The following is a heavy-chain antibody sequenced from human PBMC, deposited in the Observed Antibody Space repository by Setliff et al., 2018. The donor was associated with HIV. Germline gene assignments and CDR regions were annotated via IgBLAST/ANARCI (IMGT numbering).Heavy chain of an antibody. V-gene: IGHV4-31*03. Sequence: SETLSLTRTVSGGSISSGGYYWSWIRQHPGKGLEWIGYIYHSGSTFYNPSLQIRAAISVDGSKYHLSLNLFSVTAADTAVYYCARSGDYYESSGYYRYWGQGALVTVSS. J-gene: IGHJ4*02. D-gene: IGHD3-22*01. CDR2: IYHSGST. CDR3: ARSGDYYESSGYYRY. CDR1: GGSISSGGYY.